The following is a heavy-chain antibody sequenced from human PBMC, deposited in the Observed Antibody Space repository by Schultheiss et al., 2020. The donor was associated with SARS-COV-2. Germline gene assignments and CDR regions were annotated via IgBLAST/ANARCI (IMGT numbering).Heavy chain of an antibody. CDR1: GFTFSSYG. CDR3: AKDMRGLRSYYYYGMDV. J-gene: IGHJ6*02. V-gene: IGHV3-30*02. D-gene: IGHD4-17*01. Sequence: GGSLRLSCAASGFTFSSYGMHWVRQAPGKGLEWVAVIWYDGSNKYYADSVKGRFTISRDNSKNTLYLQMNSLRAEDTAVYYCAKDMRGLRSYYYYGMDVWGQGTTVTVSS. CDR2: IWYDGSNK.